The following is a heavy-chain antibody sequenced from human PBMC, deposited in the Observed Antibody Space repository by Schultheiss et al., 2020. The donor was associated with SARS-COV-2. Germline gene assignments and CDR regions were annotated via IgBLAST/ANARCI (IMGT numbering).Heavy chain of an antibody. V-gene: IGHV3-7*03. CDR1: GFTFSDYY. CDR3: AKDAIVDYVWGTYRPLGY. J-gene: IGHJ4*02. CDR2: IKQDGSEK. D-gene: IGHD3-16*02. Sequence: GGSLRLSCVASGFTFSDYYMSWIRQAPGKGLEWVANIKQDGSEKYYVDSVKGRFTISRDKSKNTLYLQMNSLRAEDTAVYYCAKDAIVDYVWGTYRPLGYWGQGTLVTVSS.